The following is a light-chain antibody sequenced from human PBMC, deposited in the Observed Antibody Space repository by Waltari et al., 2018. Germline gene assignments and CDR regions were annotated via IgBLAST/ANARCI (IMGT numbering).Light chain of an antibody. V-gene: IGKV3-20*01. J-gene: IGKJ1*01. CDR3: QKYEALPAT. CDR1: QSVGRY. CDR2: GAS. Sequence: EIVLTQPPGTLSLSPGERATLSCRASQSVGRYLAWYQQKPGQAPRLLIYGASTRATGIPDRFSGSGSGTDFSLIISRLEPEDFAVYFCQKYEALPATFGQGTKVEIK.